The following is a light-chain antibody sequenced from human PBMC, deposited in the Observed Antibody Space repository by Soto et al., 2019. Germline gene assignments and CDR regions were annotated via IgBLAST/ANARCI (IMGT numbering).Light chain of an antibody. Sequence: EIVMTQSPATLSVSPGERAALSCRASQSISRNLAWYQQRPGQAPRLLIHAASTRATGIPARFSGSGSATEFTLTISSLQSEDFAVYYCQQYNNWSQTFGQGTKVEIK. J-gene: IGKJ1*01. CDR1: QSISRN. CDR2: AAS. CDR3: QQYNNWSQT. V-gene: IGKV3-15*01.